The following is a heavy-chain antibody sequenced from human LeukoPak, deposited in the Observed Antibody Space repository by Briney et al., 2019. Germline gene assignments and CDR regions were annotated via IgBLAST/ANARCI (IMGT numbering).Heavy chain of an antibody. D-gene: IGHD5-24*01. Sequence: PSETLSLTCTVSGXSLSSYYRSWIRQPPGQGLEWIGYLYYSGNTNYNPSLKSRVTISVDTSKKQFSLKLSSVTAADTAVYYCARVYGYNLYYFDYWGQGTLVTVSS. J-gene: IGHJ4*02. CDR3: ARVYGYNLYYFDY. CDR1: GXSLSSYY. V-gene: IGHV4-59*01. CDR2: LYYSGNT.